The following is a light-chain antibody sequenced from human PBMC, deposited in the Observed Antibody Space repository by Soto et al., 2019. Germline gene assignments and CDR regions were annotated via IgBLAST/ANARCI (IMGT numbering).Light chain of an antibody. CDR3: QQYGSSPPIT. V-gene: IGKV3-20*01. CDR2: GAS. J-gene: IGKJ5*01. Sequence: IVLTQSPGTLSLSPGERATLSCRASHSVSSSYLAWYQQKPGQAPRLLIYGASSRATGIPDRFNGSGSGTDFTLTISRLEPEDFAVYYCQQYGSSPPITFGQGTRLEIK. CDR1: HSVSSSY.